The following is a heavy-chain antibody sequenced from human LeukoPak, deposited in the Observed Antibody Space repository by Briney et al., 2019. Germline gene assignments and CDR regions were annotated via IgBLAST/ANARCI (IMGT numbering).Heavy chain of an antibody. J-gene: IGHJ3*02. CDR1: GINVINSY. V-gene: IGHV3-23*01. CDR2: ISGSGGST. Sequence: GGSLRLSCVVSGINVINSYMAWVRQAPGKGLEWVSAISGSGGSTYYADSVKGRFTISRDNSKNTLYLQMNSLRAEDTAVYYCAKLGDIVVVVAATGSGHAFDIWGQGTMVTVSS. D-gene: IGHD2-15*01. CDR3: AKLGDIVVVVAATGSGHAFDI.